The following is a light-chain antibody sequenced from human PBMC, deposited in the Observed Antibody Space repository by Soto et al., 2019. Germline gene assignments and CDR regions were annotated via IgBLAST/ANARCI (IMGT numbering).Light chain of an antibody. CDR3: QQYQNLPLT. V-gene: IGKV3-15*01. Sequence: ETVMTQSPATLSVSPGERATLSCRASQSVYGNLAWYQPKPGQAPRLLIYGASTRATGLPHRFSGSGSGPEFTLTIINLQYEDCAVYYCQQYQNLPLTFGGGTKVEIK. CDR2: GAS. CDR1: QSVYGN. J-gene: IGKJ4*01.